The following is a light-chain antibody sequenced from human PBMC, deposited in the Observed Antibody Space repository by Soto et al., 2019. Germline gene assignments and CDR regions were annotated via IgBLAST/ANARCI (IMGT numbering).Light chain of an antibody. J-gene: IGKJ3*01. CDR2: GAS. Sequence: IVLTQSPGTLSLSPGEGATLSCRASQSVSGSFLAWYQQRPGQAPRLVIYGASRRATGIPDRFSGSGSGTDFTLSISRLEPEDFVIYYCQQYGSSPSTFGPGTNVDIK. CDR1: QSVSGSF. CDR3: QQYGSSPST. V-gene: IGKV3-20*01.